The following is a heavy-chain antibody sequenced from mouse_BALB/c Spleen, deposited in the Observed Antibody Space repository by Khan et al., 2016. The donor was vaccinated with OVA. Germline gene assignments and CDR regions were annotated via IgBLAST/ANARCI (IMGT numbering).Heavy chain of an antibody. CDR3: ARPAFTTVGATSYWFFDV. Sequence: EVELVESGGGLVKPGGSLKLSCAASGFTFSSYAMSWVRQTPEKRLDWVATISSGGDYTYYPDSVKGRFTISRDNAKNTLYLQLSNLRSEDTAMYYCARPAFTTVGATSYWFFDVWGAGTTVTVSS. V-gene: IGHV5-9-3*01. CDR2: ISSGGDYT. CDR1: GFTFSSYA. J-gene: IGHJ1*01. D-gene: IGHD1-1*01.